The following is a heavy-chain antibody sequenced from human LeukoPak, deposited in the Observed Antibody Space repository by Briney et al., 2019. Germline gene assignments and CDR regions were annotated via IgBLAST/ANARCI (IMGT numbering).Heavy chain of an antibody. V-gene: IGHV3-23*01. D-gene: IGHD4-23*01. CDR2: ISGSGRSGT. Sequence: GGSLRLSCAASGFTFSTYAKTWVRQAPGKGLEWVSVISGSGRSGTNYADSVKGRFTISRDNSKNTLYLQMNSLRVEDTAIYYCAKAPGGGNWNWGQGTLVTVSS. CDR1: GFTFSTYA. J-gene: IGHJ4*02. CDR3: AKAPGGGNWN.